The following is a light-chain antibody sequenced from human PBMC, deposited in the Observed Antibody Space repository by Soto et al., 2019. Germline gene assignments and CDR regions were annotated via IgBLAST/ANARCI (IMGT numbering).Light chain of an antibody. J-gene: IGKJ5*01. Sequence: AIKLTQSPSSLSASVGDRVTITCRASQGINTFLAWYQQKAGKAPKLLIYDASSLESGVPSRFSGSGSGTEFTLTISSLQPDDFATYYCQQYNSYSRTFGQGTRLEIK. CDR3: QQYNSYSRT. CDR2: DAS. CDR1: QGINTF. V-gene: IGKV1-13*02.